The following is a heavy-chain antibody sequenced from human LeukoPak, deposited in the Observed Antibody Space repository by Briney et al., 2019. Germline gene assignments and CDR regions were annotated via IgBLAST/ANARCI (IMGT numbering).Heavy chain of an antibody. CDR1: GFTFSSYA. J-gene: IGHJ4*02. CDR3: ARDPSRVGARPFDY. Sequence: GRSLRLSCAASGFTFSSYAMHWVRQAPGKGLEWVAVISYDGSNKYYADSVKGRSTISRDNSKNTLYLQMNSLRAEDTAVYYCARDPSRVGARPFDYWGQGTLVTVSS. CDR2: ISYDGSNK. V-gene: IGHV3-30-3*01. D-gene: IGHD1-26*01.